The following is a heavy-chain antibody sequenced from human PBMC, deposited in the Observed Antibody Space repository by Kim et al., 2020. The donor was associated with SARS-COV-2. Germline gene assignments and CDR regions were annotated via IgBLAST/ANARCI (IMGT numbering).Heavy chain of an antibody. CDR2: IYYDGSQK. D-gene: IGHD5-18*01. CDR3: AKDVRTAMVESMDV. V-gene: IGHV3-30-3*02. CDR1: GFTFSNFA. J-gene: IGHJ6*02. Sequence: GGSLRLSCAASGFTFSNFALHWVRQAPGKGLEWVAAIYYDGSQKYYADSVKGRFTISRDNSKNTLFLQMNSPRVEDTAVYYCAKDVRTAMVESMDVWGQG.